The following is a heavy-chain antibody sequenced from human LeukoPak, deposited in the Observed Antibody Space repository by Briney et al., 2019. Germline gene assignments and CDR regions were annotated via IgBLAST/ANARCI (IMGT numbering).Heavy chain of an antibody. CDR1: GFSFSNAW. D-gene: IGHD2-2*01. Sequence: GGALRLSCAASGFSFSNAWMSWVRQAPGEGLEGVGRIKGKTDGGTTDYAAPVQGRFTISRDDSKNTLFLQMTSLKTEDAARHYRSTDTNTDYCGQGPLATVSA. J-gene: IGHJ4*02. CDR3: STDTNTDY. CDR2: IKGKTDGGTT. V-gene: IGHV3-15*01.